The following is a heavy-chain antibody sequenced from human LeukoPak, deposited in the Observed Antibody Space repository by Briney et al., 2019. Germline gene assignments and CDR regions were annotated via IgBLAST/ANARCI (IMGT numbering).Heavy chain of an antibody. CDR3: ARDVAGSGSL. Sequence: PGGSLRLSCAASGFTSSSYWMHWVRQVPGKGLVWVARINEHGSITDYADSVKDRFTVSRDNAWNTLYLQMNSLRAEDTAVYYCARDVAGSGSLWGQGTLITVSS. D-gene: IGHD3-10*01. CDR1: GFTSSSYW. CDR2: INEHGSIT. J-gene: IGHJ4*02. V-gene: IGHV3-74*01.